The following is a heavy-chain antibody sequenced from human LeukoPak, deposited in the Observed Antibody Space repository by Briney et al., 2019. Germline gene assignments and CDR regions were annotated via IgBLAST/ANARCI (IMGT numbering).Heavy chain of an antibody. CDR3: ARDRGFLFDY. V-gene: IGHV3-48*01. D-gene: IGHD3-3*01. J-gene: IGHJ4*02. Sequence: PGGSLRLSCAASGFTFSSYSMNWVRQAPGKGLEWVSYISSSGSTIYYADSVKGRFTISRDNAKNSLYLQMNSLRAEDTAVYYCARDRGFLFDYWGQGTLVTVSS. CDR1: GFTFSSYS. CDR2: ISSSGSTI.